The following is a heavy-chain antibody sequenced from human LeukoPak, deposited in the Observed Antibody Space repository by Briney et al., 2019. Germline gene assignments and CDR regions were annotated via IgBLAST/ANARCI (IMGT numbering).Heavy chain of an antibody. D-gene: IGHD2-15*01. CDR1: GGSLSGYY. J-gene: IGHJ4*02. V-gene: IGHV4-34*01. CDR2: INHSGST. CDR3: ASSCSGGSCSTPTRLDY. Sequence: SETLSLTCAVYGGSLSGYYWSWIRQPPGKGLEWIGEINHSGSTNYNPSLKSRVTISVDTSKNQFSLKLGSVTAADTAVYYCASSCSGGSCSTPTRLDYWGQGTLVTVSS.